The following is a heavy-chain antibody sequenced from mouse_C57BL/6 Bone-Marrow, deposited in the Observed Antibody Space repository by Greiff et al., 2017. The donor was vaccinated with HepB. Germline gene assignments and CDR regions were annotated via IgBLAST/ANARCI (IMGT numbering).Heavy chain of an antibody. CDR3: TTYGSIYAMDY. Sequence: EVQLQQSGAELVRPGASVKLSCTASGFNIKDDYMHWVKQRPEQGLEWIGWIDPENGDTEYASKFQGKATITADTSSNTAYLQLSSLTSEDTAVYYCTTYGSIYAMDYWGQGTSVTVSS. V-gene: IGHV14-4*01. J-gene: IGHJ4*01. CDR1: GFNIKDDY. D-gene: IGHD1-1*01. CDR2: IDPENGDT.